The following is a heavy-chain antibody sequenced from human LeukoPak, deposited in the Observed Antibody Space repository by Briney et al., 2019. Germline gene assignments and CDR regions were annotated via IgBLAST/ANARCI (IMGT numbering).Heavy chain of an antibody. Sequence: GRSLRLSCAASGFTFSSYAMHWVRQAPGKGLEWVAVISYDGSNKYYADSVKGRFTISRDNSKNTLYLQMNSLRAEDTAVYYCARLTMIVVVIIKNWGQGTLVTVSS. D-gene: IGHD3-22*01. CDR2: ISYDGSNK. CDR3: ARLTMIVVVIIKN. CDR1: GFTFSSYA. J-gene: IGHJ4*02. V-gene: IGHV3-30-3*01.